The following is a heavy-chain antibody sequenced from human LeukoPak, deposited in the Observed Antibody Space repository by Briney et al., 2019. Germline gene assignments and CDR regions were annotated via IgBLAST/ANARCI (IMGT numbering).Heavy chain of an antibody. V-gene: IGHV3-7*01. J-gene: IGHJ4*02. Sequence: GRSLRLSCAASGFTFGSYWMSWVRQAPGKGLEWVANIKQDGGEKYYADSVKGRFTISRDNSKNTLYLQMNSLRAEDTAVYYCAKDDSPYSSGWYYFDYWGQGTLVTVSS. CDR3: AKDDSPYSSGWYYFDY. D-gene: IGHD6-19*01. CDR2: IKQDGGEK. CDR1: GFTFGSYW.